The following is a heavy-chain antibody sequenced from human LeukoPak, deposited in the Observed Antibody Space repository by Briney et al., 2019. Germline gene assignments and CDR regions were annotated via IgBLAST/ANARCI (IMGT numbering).Heavy chain of an antibody. CDR3: ARLPTVTTSNDAFDI. Sequence: GGSLRLSCAASGFTVSSNYMNWVRQTPGMGLEWVSIIYSGGSTYYADSVKGRFTISRDISRNTLFLQMNSLRAEDTAVYYCARLPTVTTSNDAFDIWGQGTMVTVSS. CDR2: IYSGGST. D-gene: IGHD4-17*01. CDR1: GFTVSSNY. V-gene: IGHV3-53*01. J-gene: IGHJ3*02.